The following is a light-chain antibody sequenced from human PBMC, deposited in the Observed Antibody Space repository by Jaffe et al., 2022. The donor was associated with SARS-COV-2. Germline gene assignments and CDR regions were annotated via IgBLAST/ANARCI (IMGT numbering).Light chain of an antibody. J-gene: IGLJ2*01. Sequence: QSALTQPRSVSASPGQSVTISCTGTSSDVGDYTYVSWYQQHPGKAPKFIIYDVYKRPSGVPDRFSASKSGNTASLTISGLQTEDEADYFCCSYAGNNIVIFGGGTKLTVL. CDR3: CSYAGNNIVI. V-gene: IGLV2-11*01. CDR1: SSDVGDYTY. CDR2: DVY.